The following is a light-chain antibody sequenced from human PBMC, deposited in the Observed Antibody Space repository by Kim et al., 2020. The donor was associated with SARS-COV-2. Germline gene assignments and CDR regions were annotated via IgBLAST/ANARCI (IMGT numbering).Light chain of an antibody. CDR2: AAS. V-gene: IGKV1-27*01. CDR3: QKYDSAPLT. CDR1: QDINNY. Sequence: DIQMTQSPSSLSASVGDRVTITCRASQDINNYLAWYQQKPGKVPKLLIYAASTLQSGVPSRFSGSGSGTDFTLTINSLQPEDFAIYYCQKYDSAPLTFGQGTRLEI. J-gene: IGKJ5*01.